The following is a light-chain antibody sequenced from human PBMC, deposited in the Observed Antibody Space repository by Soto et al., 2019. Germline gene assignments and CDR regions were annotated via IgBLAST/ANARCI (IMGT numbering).Light chain of an antibody. J-gene: IGKJ2*01. V-gene: IGKV1-39*01. Sequence: DIQMTQSPSSLSASVGDRVTITCRASQNINSFLNWYQQKPGIAPNLLIFAASSLQSGVPSRFSGSGSGTDFTLTIGSLQPEDFATYFCQQSYSTPYTFGQGTKLEIK. CDR2: AAS. CDR1: QNINSF. CDR3: QQSYSTPYT.